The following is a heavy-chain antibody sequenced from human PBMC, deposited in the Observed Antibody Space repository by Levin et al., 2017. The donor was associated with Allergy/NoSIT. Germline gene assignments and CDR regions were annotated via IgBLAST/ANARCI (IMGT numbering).Heavy chain of an antibody. D-gene: IGHD3-10*01. Sequence: GGSLRLSCAASGFSFSTYGIHWVRQAPGKGLEWVALITSDGSSKIFADSVKGRFTISRDNSKNTLHLQMSSLRPEDTAVYYCAKGGDMDVWGQGTTVTVSS. CDR2: ITSDGSSK. CDR3: AKGGDMDV. J-gene: IGHJ6*02. CDR1: GFSFSTYG. V-gene: IGHV3-30*18.